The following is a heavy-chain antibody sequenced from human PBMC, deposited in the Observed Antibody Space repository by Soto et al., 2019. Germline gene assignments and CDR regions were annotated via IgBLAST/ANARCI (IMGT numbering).Heavy chain of an antibody. CDR3: AKEERQYYDFWSGYYPFDY. D-gene: IGHD3-3*01. Sequence: GGSLRLSCAASGFTFSSYAMSWVRQAPGKGLEWVSAISGSGGSTYYADSVKGRFTISRDNSKNTLYLQMNSLRAEDTAVYYCAKEERQYYDFWSGYYPFDYWGQGTLVTVSS. V-gene: IGHV3-23*01. J-gene: IGHJ4*02. CDR1: GFTFSSYA. CDR2: ISGSGGST.